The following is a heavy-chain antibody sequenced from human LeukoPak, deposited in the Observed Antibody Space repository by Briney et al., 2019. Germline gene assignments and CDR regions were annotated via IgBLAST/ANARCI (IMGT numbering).Heavy chain of an antibody. D-gene: IGHD2-2*01. J-gene: IGHJ6*03. Sequence: PSETLSLTCTVSGGSISSGGYYWSWIRQHPGKGLEWIGYIYYSGSTNYNPSLKSRVTISVDTSKNQFSLKLSSVTAADTAVYYCARGPGDCSSTSCHTAQRYYYYYMDVWGKGTTVTVSS. CDR3: ARGPGDCSSTSCHTAQRYYYYYMDV. V-gene: IGHV4-61*08. CDR2: IYYSGST. CDR1: GGSISSGGYY.